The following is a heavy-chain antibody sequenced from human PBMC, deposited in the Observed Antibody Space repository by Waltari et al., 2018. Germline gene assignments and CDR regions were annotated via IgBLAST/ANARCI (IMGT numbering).Heavy chain of an antibody. D-gene: IGHD3-22*01. CDR2: NDRGGRA. V-gene: IGHV3-53*02. J-gene: IGHJ4*02. CDR1: AFTVSSNY. Sequence: EVQLVETGGGLIQPGGSLRLSCAASAFTVSSNYMSWVRQAPGKGLEWVSMNDRGGRAYYAESVKGRFTISRDKSKNTLYHQMNSLRAEDTDVYYCARDEGYYDSGGYGVYGGQGTLVTVSS. CDR3: ARDEGYYDSGGYGVY.